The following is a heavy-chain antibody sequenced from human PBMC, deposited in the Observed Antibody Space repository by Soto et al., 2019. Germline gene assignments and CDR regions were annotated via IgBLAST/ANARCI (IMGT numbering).Heavy chain of an antibody. CDR2: IYYSGST. J-gene: IGHJ4*02. V-gene: IGHV4-39*01. Sequence: PSETLSLTCTVSGGSISSSSYCWGWIRQPPGKGLEWIGSIYYSGSTYYNPSLKSRVTISVDTSKNQFSPKLSSVTAADTAVYYCARHLSYYYDSSGYYPFFDYWGQGTLVTVSS. CDR1: GGSISSSSYC. D-gene: IGHD3-22*01. CDR3: ARHLSYYYDSSGYYPFFDY.